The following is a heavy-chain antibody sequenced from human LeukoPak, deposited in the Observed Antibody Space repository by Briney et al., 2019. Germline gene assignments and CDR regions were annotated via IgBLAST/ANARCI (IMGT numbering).Heavy chain of an antibody. CDR2: ISVRSNYR. V-gene: IGHV3-21*01. J-gene: IGHJ4*02. Sequence: GGPLTLPCAASGYTFSDFSVNWVRQAPGKGLEWVSSISVRSNYRYYADSVRGRFTISRDDARDSLFLQMNSLRAEDTAVYFCVRLRRNNDRSGYYYYYDYWGQGTLVTVSS. CDR3: VRLRRNNDRSGYYYYYDY. D-gene: IGHD3-22*01. CDR1: GYTFSDFS.